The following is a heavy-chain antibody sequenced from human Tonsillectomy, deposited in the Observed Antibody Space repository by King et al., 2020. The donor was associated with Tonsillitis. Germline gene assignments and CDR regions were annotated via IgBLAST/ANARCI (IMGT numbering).Heavy chain of an antibody. CDR2: ISYDGSNK. J-gene: IGHJ6*02. V-gene: IGHV3-30-3*01. CDR1: GFTFSSYS. CDR3: ARRDGGLDYYYYGLDV. Sequence: VQLVESGGGVVQPGRSLRLSCAASGFTFSSYSMHWVRQAPGKGLEWVAVISYDGSNKYYADSVKGRFTISRDNSKNTVFLQMNSLRAEDTAVYYCARRDGGLDYYYYGLDVWGQGTTVTVSS. D-gene: IGHD4-23*01.